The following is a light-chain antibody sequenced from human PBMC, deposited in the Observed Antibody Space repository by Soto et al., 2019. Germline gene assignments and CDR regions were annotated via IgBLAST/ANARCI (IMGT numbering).Light chain of an antibody. J-gene: IGKJ4*01. CDR2: DAS. V-gene: IGKV3-11*01. CDR1: QSVNRY. Sequence: EIVLTQSPATLSLSPGERATLSCRASQSVNRYLAWYRQKPGQAPRFPIYDASNRATGIPARFSGSGSGTDFTLTISSLEPEDFAVYYCQQRSSWLFTFGGGTKVEIK. CDR3: QQRSSWLFT.